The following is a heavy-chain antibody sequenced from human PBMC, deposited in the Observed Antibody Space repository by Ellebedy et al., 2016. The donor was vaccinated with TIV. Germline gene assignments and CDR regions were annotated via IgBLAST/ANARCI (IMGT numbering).Heavy chain of an antibody. CDR1: GESVNRYY. CDR2: VFTSGRT. D-gene: IGHD6-19*01. Sequence: MPSETLSLTCNVSGESVNRYYWSWVRQPAGKGLEWIGRVFTSGRTNFNPSLNGRVTMSIDTSRNQVSLKLASVAVADTAIYFRASGGAGWPFDNWGQGMLVTVSS. J-gene: IGHJ4*02. CDR3: ASGGAGWPFDN. V-gene: IGHV4-4*07.